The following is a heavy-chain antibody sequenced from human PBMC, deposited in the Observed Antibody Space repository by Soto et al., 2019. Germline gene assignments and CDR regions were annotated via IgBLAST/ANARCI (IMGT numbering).Heavy chain of an antibody. CDR1: GFTFSSYA. CDR3: AKRGALSPYYHGSGSLDY. J-gene: IGHJ4*02. CDR2: ISGSGGST. D-gene: IGHD3-10*01. Sequence: EVQLLESGGGLVQPGGSLRLSCAASGFTFSSYAMSWVRQAPGKGLEWVSAISGSGGSTYYADSVKGRFTISRDNSKNTLYLQMNSLRAEDTAVYYCAKRGALSPYYHGSGSLDYWGQGNLVHLSP. V-gene: IGHV3-23*01.